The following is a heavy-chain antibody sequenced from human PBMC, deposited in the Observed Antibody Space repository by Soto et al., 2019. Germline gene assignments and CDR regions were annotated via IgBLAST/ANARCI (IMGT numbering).Heavy chain of an antibody. CDR2: INSDGTT. CDR3: ARETPHCGGDCFDY. CDR1: GFIVRNHE. Sequence: EVQLVESGGGLVQPGGSLRLSCTASGFIVRNHEFNWVRQAPGKGLEWLSYINSDGTTYYAEAVKGRFTVSRDNAENSVHLQMSSLRAEDTAVYYCARETPHCGGDCFDYWGQGTLVTVSS. D-gene: IGHD2-21*02. V-gene: IGHV3-48*03. J-gene: IGHJ4*02.